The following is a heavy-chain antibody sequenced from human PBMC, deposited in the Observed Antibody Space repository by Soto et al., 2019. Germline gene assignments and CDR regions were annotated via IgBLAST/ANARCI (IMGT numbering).Heavy chain of an antibody. V-gene: IGHV3-23*01. CDR3: AKEVRDNYLYYYYYGMDV. D-gene: IGHD1-1*01. CDR1: GFTFGSYG. Sequence: LLESGGGFVLPGGSTRISCAASGFTFGSYGMSWVRQAPGKGLEWVSSISGSGENRYYADSVKGRFTMSRDNSNNTVFLEMKSLRAEEDTAIYYCAKEVRDNYLYYYYYGMDVWGRGTTVAVSS. J-gene: IGHJ6*02. CDR2: ISGSGENR.